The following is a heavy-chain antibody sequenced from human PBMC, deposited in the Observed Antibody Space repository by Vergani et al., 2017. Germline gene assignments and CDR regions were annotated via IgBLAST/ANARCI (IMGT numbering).Heavy chain of an antibody. D-gene: IGHD3-10*01. CDR3: ARDNDYGSVSYWFDY. J-gene: IGHJ4*02. CDR2: INAGNGNT. Sequence: QVQLVQSGAEVKKPGASVKVSCKASGYTFTSYAMHWVRQAPGQRLEWMGWINAGNGNTKYSQKFQGRVTITRDTSASTAYMELSSLRSEDTAVYYCARDNDYGSVSYWFDYWGQGTLVTVSS. V-gene: IGHV1-3*01. CDR1: GYTFTSYA.